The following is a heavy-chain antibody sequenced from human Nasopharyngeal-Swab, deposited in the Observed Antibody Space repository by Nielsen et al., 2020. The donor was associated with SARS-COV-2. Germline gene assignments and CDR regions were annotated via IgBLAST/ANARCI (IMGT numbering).Heavy chain of an antibody. CDR2: IYSGGST. J-gene: IGHJ6*02. Sequence: GGSLRLSCAASGFTVSSNYMSWVRQAPGKGLEWVSVIYSGGSTYYADSVKGRFTISRDNSKSTLYLQMNSLRAEDTAVYYCARITVAGDYYYGMDVWGQGTTVTVSS. CDR3: ARITVAGDYYYGMDV. D-gene: IGHD6-19*01. CDR1: GFTVSSNY. V-gene: IGHV3-53*01.